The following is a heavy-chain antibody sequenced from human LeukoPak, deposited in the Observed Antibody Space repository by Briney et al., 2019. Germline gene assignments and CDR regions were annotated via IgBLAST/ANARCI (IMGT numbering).Heavy chain of an antibody. CDR3: ARDQRTSGLGDWFDP. V-gene: IGHV4-30-4*01. D-gene: IGHD3-10*01. Sequence: PSETLSLTCIVSGGSISSGDYYWSWIRQPPGKGLEWIGYIYYSGSTYYNPSLKSRVTISVDTPKNQFSLKLSSVTAADTAVYYCARDQRTSGLGDWFDPWGQGTLVTVSS. J-gene: IGHJ5*02. CDR2: IYYSGST. CDR1: GGSISSGDYY.